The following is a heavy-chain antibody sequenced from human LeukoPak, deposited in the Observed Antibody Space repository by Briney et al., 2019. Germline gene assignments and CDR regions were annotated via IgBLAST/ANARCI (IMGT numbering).Heavy chain of an antibody. J-gene: IGHJ4*02. CDR1: GYSFTSYW. Sequence: GESLKISCKGSGYSFTSYWIGWVRQMPGKGLEWIGIIYPGDSDTRYSPSFQGQVTISADKSISTAYLQWSSLKASDTAMYYCARLGRAAAGTWYFDYWGQGTLVTVSS. CDR2: IYPGDSDT. CDR3: ARLGRAAAGTWYFDY. V-gene: IGHV5-51*01. D-gene: IGHD6-13*01.